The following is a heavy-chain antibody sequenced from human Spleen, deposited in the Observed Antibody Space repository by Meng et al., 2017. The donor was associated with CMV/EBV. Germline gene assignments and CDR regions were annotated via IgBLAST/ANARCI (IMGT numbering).Heavy chain of an antibody. CDR3: ARNFLVADAFDI. J-gene: IGHJ3*02. CDR2: IYSGGST. D-gene: IGHD2-15*01. Sequence: EVQLVESGGGLVQPGGALRLSCAASGFTVSSNYMSWVRQAPGKGLEWVSVIYSGGSTYYADSVKGRFTISRDNSKNTLYLQMNSLRAEDTAVYYCARNFLVADAFDIWGQGTMVTVSS. V-gene: IGHV3-66*01. CDR1: GFTVSSNY.